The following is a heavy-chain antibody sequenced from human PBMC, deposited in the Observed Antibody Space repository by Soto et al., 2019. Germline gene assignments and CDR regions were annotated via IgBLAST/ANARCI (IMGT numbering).Heavy chain of an antibody. J-gene: IGHJ6*02. CDR3: ARVGCSSTSCHLYYYYYYGMDV. CDR2: MNPNSGNT. D-gene: IGHD2-2*01. Sequence: QVPLVQSGAEVKKPGASVKVSCKASGYTFTSYDINWVRQATGQGLEWMGWMNPNSGNTGYAQKFQGRVTMTRKTSISTAYMELSSLRSEDTAVYYCARVGCSSTSCHLYYYYYYGMDVWGQGTTVTVSS. V-gene: IGHV1-8*01. CDR1: GYTFTSYD.